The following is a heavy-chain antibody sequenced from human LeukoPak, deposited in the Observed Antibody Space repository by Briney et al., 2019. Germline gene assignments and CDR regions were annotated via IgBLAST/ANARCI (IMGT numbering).Heavy chain of an antibody. J-gene: IGHJ4*02. CDR3: ARGGGYDSGIDY. V-gene: IGHV4-59*01. D-gene: IGHD5-12*01. CDR2: IYYSGST. Sequence: SETLSLTCTVSGGSISSYYWSWIRQPPGKGLGWIGYIYYSGSTNYNPSLKSRVTISVDTSKNQFSLKLSSVTAADTAVYYCARGGGYDSGIDYWGQGTLVTVSS. CDR1: GGSISSYY.